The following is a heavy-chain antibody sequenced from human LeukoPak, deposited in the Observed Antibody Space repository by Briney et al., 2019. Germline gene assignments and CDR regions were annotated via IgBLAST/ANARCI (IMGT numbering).Heavy chain of an antibody. D-gene: IGHD6-13*01. V-gene: IGHV3-23*01. J-gene: IGHJ4*02. CDR1: GFTSSGYA. Sequence: GGSLRLSCAASGFTSSGYAMGWVRQAPGKGLEWVSTISGIGSNTYYADSVKGRFTISRDNFKNTLYLEMNSLRAEDTAVYYCAKEGAAGGKMQFCFDYWGQGTLVTVSS. CDR2: ISGIGSNT. CDR3: AKEGAAGGKMQFCFDY.